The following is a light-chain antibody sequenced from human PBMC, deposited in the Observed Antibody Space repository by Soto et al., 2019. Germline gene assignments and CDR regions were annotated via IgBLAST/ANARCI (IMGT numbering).Light chain of an antibody. CDR2: NVS. J-gene: IGLJ3*02. V-gene: IGLV2-11*01. Sequence: QSALTQPRSVSGSPGHSVTISCTGTSSDVGGYIHVSWYQQHPGKAPKLMVSNVSERPSGVPDRFSGSKSGNTASLTISGLQAEDEAEYYCCSYAGSYTWVFGGGTQLTVL. CDR3: CSYAGSYTWV. CDR1: SSDVGGYIH.